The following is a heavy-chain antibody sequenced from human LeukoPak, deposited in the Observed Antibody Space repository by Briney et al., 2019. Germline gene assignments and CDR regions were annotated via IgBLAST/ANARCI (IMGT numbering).Heavy chain of an antibody. CDR2: VNPNSGGT. J-gene: IGHJ4*02. CDR3: AREVAARPFDY. V-gene: IGHV1-2*02. D-gene: IGHD6-6*01. CDR1: GYTFTGHY. Sequence: ASVKVSCKASGYTFTGHYMHWVRQAPGQGLEWMGWVNPNSGGTNYAQKFQGRVTMTRDTSISTAYTELSRLRSDDTAVYYCAREVAARPFDYWGQGTLVTVSS.